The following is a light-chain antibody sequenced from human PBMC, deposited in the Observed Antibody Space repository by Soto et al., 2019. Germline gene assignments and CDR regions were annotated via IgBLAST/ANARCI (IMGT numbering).Light chain of an antibody. V-gene: IGKV3-15*01. CDR2: RAS. CDR3: QQYDSHSPWT. CDR1: QSDNSL. Sequence: EIVLTQSPATLSVSPGETATLSCRASQSDNSLLAWYQQKPGQSPRLLIYRASTRATGVAARFSGSGSGTEFTLTISSLQPDDFATYYCQQYDSHSPWTFGQGTKVDIK. J-gene: IGKJ1*01.